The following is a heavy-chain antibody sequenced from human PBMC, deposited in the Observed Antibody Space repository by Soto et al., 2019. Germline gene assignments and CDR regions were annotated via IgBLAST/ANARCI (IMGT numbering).Heavy chain of an antibody. J-gene: IGHJ4*02. CDR2: IYHSGNN. CDR3: ARMVGATLVDF. V-gene: IGHV4-4*02. CDR1: GASISSTTSGNW. D-gene: IGHD1-26*01. Sequence: QVQLQESGPGLVRPSGTLSLTCAVSGASISSTTSGNWWSWVRQPPGKGLEWIGEIYHSGNNNYTPPLKSRVTMSVDKSRTQYSLKLSSVTAADTAVYYCARMVGATLVDFWGQGTLVTVSS.